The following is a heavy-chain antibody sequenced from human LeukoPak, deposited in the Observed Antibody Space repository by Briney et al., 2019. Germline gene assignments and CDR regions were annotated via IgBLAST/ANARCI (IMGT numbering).Heavy chain of an antibody. CDR1: GFAFSTYW. V-gene: IGHV3-74*01. J-gene: IGHJ4*02. D-gene: IGHD6-19*01. CDR2: INPEGAST. CDR3: ARGTAITAGIDF. Sequence: GGSLRLSCTASGFAFSTYWMFWVRQAPGKGLVWVSQINPEGASTTYGDPAKGRFTASRDNAENALHLQMNSLRVDDTAVYYCARGTAITAGIDFWGQGTLVTVSS.